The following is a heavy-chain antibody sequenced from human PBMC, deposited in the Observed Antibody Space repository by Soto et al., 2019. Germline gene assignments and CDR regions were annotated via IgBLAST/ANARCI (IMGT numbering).Heavy chain of an antibody. Sequence: QVQLVQSGAEVKKPGASVKVSCKASGYTFSRYGFSWVRQAPGQRLEWMGWISGYNENTNYAQKFQGRVTMTTDTATSTAYMELRSRRADDTALYYCARDIHGDYAEYWGQGTLGTVAS. D-gene: IGHD4-17*01. CDR2: ISGYNENT. CDR1: GYTFSRYG. J-gene: IGHJ4*02. CDR3: ARDIHGDYAEY. V-gene: IGHV1-18*01.